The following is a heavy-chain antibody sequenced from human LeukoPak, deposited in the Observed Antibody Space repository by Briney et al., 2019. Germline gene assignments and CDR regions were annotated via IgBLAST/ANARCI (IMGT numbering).Heavy chain of an antibody. Sequence: SGGSLRLSCAASGFTFSSYAMSWVRQAPGKGLEWVSAISGSGGSTYYADSVKGRFTISRDNSKNTLYLQMNSLRAEDTAVYYCARGRKSSSWYGYYFDYWGQGTLVTVSS. CDR2: ISGSGGST. D-gene: IGHD6-13*01. CDR1: GFTFSSYA. V-gene: IGHV3-23*01. J-gene: IGHJ4*02. CDR3: ARGRKSSSWYGYYFDY.